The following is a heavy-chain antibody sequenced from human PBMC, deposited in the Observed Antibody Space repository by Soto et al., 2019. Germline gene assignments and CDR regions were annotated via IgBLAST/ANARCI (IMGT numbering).Heavy chain of an antibody. CDR3: ARHNYGSGSTYFDY. Sequence: SETLSLTCTVSGASISSNTYYWAWIRRPPGKGLEWIGCIYYSGSTNYNPSLKSRVTISVDTSKNQFSLKLNSMTAADTAVYYCARHNYGSGSTYFDYWGQGTLVTVSS. J-gene: IGHJ4*02. V-gene: IGHV4-39*01. CDR2: IYYSGST. D-gene: IGHD3-10*01. CDR1: GASISSNTYY.